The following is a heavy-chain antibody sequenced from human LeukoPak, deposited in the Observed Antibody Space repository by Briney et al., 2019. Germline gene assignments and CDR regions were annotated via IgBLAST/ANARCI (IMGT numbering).Heavy chain of an antibody. J-gene: IGHJ3*02. CDR2: LVAKSGGT. V-gene: IGHV1-2*02. D-gene: IGHD2-21*01. Sequence: ASVKVSCKTSGYRFTGHHIHWVRQAPGQGLEWMGWLVAKSGGTHYAQNFQGRVTMTRDTSIRTAYMELSGLRSDDTAVYYCAREGGDFDIWGQGTMVTVSS. CDR1: GYRFTGHH. CDR3: AREGGDFDI.